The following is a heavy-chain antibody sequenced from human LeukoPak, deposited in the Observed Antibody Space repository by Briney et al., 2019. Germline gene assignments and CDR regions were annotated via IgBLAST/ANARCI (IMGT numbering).Heavy chain of an antibody. Sequence: PSETLSLTCTVPGGSISSYYSSWIRQPAGKGLEWIGRIYTSGSTNYNPSLKSRVTMSVDTSKNQFSLKLSSVTAADTAVYYCASGPVYYDSSGTDYWGQGTLVTVSS. CDR3: ASGPVYYDSSGTDY. CDR1: GGSISSYY. CDR2: IYTSGST. D-gene: IGHD3-22*01. V-gene: IGHV4-4*07. J-gene: IGHJ4*02.